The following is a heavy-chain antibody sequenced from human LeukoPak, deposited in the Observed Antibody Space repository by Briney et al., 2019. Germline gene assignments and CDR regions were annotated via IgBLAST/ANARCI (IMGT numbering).Heavy chain of an antibody. V-gene: IGHV4-59*01. Sequence: SETLSLTCTVSGGSISSYYWSWIRQPPGKGLEWIGYIYYSGSTNYNPSLKSRVTISVDTSKNQFSLKLSSVTAADTAVYYCARAYVDTAMVTGYYYYMDVWGKGTTVTVSS. CDR3: ARAYVDTAMVTGYYYYMDV. CDR2: IYYSGST. J-gene: IGHJ6*03. D-gene: IGHD5-18*01. CDR1: GGSISSYY.